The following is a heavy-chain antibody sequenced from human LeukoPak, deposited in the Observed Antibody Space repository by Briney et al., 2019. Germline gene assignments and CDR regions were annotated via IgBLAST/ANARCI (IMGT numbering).Heavy chain of an antibody. V-gene: IGHV3-33*01. CDR2: IWYDGSNK. CDR1: GFTFSSYG. D-gene: IGHD6-13*01. J-gene: IGHJ4*02. Sequence: GGSLRLSCAASGFTFSSYGMHWVRQAPGKGLEWVAVIWYDGSNKYYADSVKGRFTISRDNSKNTLYLQMKSLRAEDTAVYYCAREGIAAAGTYLDYWGQGTLVTVSS. CDR3: AREGIAAAGTYLDY.